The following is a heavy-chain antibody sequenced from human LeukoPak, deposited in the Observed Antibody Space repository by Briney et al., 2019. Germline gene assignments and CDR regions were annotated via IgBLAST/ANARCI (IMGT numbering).Heavy chain of an antibody. CDR3: ARGGIAARPGQPTFSSAQGFDY. J-gene: IGHJ4*02. V-gene: IGHV3-30-3*01. CDR2: ISYDGSNK. CDR1: GLTFSSYA. Sequence: PGGSLRLSCAASGLTFSSYAMHWVRQAPGKGLERVAVISYDGSNKYYADSAKGRFTISTDNSKNTLYLQMNSLRAEDTAVYYCARGGIAARPGQPTFSSAQGFDYWGQGTLVTVSS. D-gene: IGHD6-6*01.